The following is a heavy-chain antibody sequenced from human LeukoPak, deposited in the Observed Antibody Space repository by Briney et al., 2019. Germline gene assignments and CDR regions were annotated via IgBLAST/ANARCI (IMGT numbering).Heavy chain of an antibody. CDR2: ISYDGSNK. V-gene: IGHV3-30-3*01. Sequence: GGSLRLSCAASGFTFSSYAMHWVRQAPGKGLEWVAVISYDGSNKYYADPVKGRFTISRDNSKNTLYLQMNSLRAEDTAVYYCARDAKTLKMAPFDYWGQGTLVTVSS. J-gene: IGHJ4*02. CDR3: ARDAKTLKMAPFDY. D-gene: IGHD5-24*01. CDR1: GFTFSSYA.